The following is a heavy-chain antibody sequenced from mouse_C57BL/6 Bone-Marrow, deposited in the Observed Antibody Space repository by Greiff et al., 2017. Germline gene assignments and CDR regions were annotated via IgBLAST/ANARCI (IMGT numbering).Heavy chain of an antibody. CDR1: GFNIKDDY. D-gene: IGHD2-2*01. Sequence: EVQLQQSGAELVRPGASVKLSCTASGFNIKDDYMHWVKQRPEQGLEWIGWIDPENGDTEYASKFQGKATITADTSSNTAYLQLSSLTSEDTAVYYCTTYTPYGYPYWYFDVWGTGTTVTVSS. V-gene: IGHV14-4*01. CDR3: TTYTPYGYPYWYFDV. CDR2: IDPENGDT. J-gene: IGHJ1*03.